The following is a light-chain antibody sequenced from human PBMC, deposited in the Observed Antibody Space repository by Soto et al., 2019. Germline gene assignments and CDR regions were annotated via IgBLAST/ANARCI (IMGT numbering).Light chain of an antibody. Sequence: EIVLTQSPATLSLSPGERATLSCRASQSVNNYLAWYQQKPGQAPRLLIYDASNRATGIPARFSGTGSGTDFTLTISRLEPEDFAVYYCQERYDWPLTFGGGTKVEIK. CDR1: QSVNNY. CDR2: DAS. CDR3: QERYDWPLT. J-gene: IGKJ4*01. V-gene: IGKV3-11*01.